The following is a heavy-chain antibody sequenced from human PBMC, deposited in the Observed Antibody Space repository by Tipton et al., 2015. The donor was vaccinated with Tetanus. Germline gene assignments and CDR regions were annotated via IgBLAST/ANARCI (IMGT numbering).Heavy chain of an antibody. CDR1: GGAISPYY. J-gene: IGHJ4*02. CDR3: ARGTGDY. CDR2: LYPSGET. D-gene: IGHD1-14*01. V-gene: IGHV4-4*07. Sequence: LRLSCSVSGGAISPYYWNWIRQPAGKGLEWIGRLYPSGETNYNPSLKSRVTISVDTSKNQFSLKLSSVTAADTAVYYCARGTGDYWGQGTLVTVSS.